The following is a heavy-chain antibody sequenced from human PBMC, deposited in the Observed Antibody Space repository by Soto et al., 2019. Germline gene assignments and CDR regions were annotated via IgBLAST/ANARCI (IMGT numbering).Heavy chain of an antibody. Sequence: EVQLVESGGGWVQPGRSLRLSCAASGFTFDVYAMHWVRQAPGKGLEWVSGINYNSGSVGYADSVKGRFTMSRDTPKNSLHLQMNSLRAEDTAVYYCAKDISLPVWVYLVVEYCGHGTLVTVSP. J-gene: IGHJ4*01. CDR1: GFTFDVYA. V-gene: IGHV3-9*01. D-gene: IGHD1-20*01. CDR3: AKDISLPVWVYLVVEY. CDR2: INYNSGSV.